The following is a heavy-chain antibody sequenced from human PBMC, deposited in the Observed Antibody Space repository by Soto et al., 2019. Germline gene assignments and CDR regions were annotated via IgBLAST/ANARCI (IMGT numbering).Heavy chain of an antibody. CDR1: GFTFDDYG. D-gene: IGHD4-17*01. J-gene: IGHJ4*02. V-gene: IGHV3-20*04. CDR2: INWNGGST. CDR3: ARDWTSDYPAPPFDY. Sequence: EVQLVESGGGVVRPGGSLRLSCAASGFTFDDYGMSWVRQAPGKGLEWVSGINWNGGSTGYADSVKGRFTISRDNAMNSLYLLMNSLRAEDTALYYCARDWTSDYPAPPFDYWGQGTLVTVSP.